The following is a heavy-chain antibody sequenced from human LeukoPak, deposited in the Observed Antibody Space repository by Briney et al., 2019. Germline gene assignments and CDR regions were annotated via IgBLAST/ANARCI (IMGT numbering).Heavy chain of an antibody. D-gene: IGHD3-10*01. V-gene: IGHV3-23*01. Sequence: YADSVKGRFTISRDNSKNTLYLQMNSLRAEDTAVYYCAKDRRAGSYDYWGQGTLVTVSS. CDR3: AKDRRAGSYDY. J-gene: IGHJ4*02.